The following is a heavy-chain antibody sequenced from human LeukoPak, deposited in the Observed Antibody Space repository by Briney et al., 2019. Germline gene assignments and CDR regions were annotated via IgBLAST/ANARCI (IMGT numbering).Heavy chain of an antibody. CDR2: IYSGGST. D-gene: IGHD6-19*01. CDR3: ARAGDSSGWYYYFDY. J-gene: IGHJ4*02. Sequence: GGSLRLSCAASGFTVSSNYMSWVRQAPGKGLEWVSVIYSGGSTYYADSVKGRFTISRDNSKNTLYLQMNSLRAEDTAVYYCARAGDSSGWYYYFDYWGQGTLVTASS. V-gene: IGHV3-53*01. CDR1: GFTVSSNY.